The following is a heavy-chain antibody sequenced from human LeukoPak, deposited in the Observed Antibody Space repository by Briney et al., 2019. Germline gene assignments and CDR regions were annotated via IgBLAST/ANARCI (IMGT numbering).Heavy chain of an antibody. J-gene: IGHJ5*02. Sequence: SETLSLTCTVSGGSISSSGYYWGWIRQPPGKGLEWIGSIYYSGSTYYNPSLKSRVTISVDTSKNQFFLKLSSVAAADTAVYYCARDPTAAGKGAWFDPWGQGTLVTVSS. CDR2: IYYSGST. D-gene: IGHD6-13*01. V-gene: IGHV4-39*02. CDR3: ARDPTAAGKGAWFDP. CDR1: GGSISSSGYY.